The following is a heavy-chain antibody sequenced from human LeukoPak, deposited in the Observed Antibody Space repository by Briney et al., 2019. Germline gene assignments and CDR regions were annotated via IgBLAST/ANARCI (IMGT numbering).Heavy chain of an antibody. J-gene: IGHJ4*02. D-gene: IGHD3-22*01. V-gene: IGHV3-53*01. CDR3: AREVSEGFDF. Sequence: GGSLRLSCAASGFTVSSNYMNWVRQAPGKGLEWVSVIYSGGSTYYADSVKGRFTISRDNSKNTLYLHMNSLRAEDTALYYCAREVSEGFDFWGQGTLVTVSS. CDR1: GFTVSSNY. CDR2: IYSGGST.